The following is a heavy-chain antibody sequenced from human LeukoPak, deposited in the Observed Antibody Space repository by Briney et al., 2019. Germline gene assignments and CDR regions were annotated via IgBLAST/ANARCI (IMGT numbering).Heavy chain of an antibody. V-gene: IGHV4-38-2*02. CDR1: GYSISSGYY. Sequence: SETLSLTCTVSGYSISSGYYWGWIRQPPGKGLEWIGIIYHSGSTYYNPSLKSRVTISVDTSKNQFSLKLSSVTAADTAVYYCARVDSGYDYRTLYFDYWGQGTLVTVSS. J-gene: IGHJ4*02. CDR3: ARVDSGYDYRTLYFDY. CDR2: IYHSGST. D-gene: IGHD5-12*01.